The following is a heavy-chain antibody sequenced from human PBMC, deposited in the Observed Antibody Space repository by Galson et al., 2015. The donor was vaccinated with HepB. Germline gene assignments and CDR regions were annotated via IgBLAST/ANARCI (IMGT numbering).Heavy chain of an antibody. CDR2: IYPGDSEI. CDR3: ARLGHEQYNYYGMDV. Sequence: QSGAEVKKPGESLKISCKGSGYSFTSYWIGWVRQKPGKGLECMGIIYPGDSEIRSSPSFQGQVTMSVDKSITTAYLQWSSLKAADTAMYYCARLGHEQYNYYGMDVWGQGTPVTVSS. V-gene: IGHV5-51*01. D-gene: IGHD3-16*01. CDR1: GYSFTSYW. J-gene: IGHJ6*02.